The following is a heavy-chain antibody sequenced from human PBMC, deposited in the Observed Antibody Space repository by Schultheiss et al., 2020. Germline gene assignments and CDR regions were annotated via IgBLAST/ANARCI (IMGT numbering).Heavy chain of an antibody. CDR1: GFTFSSYA. Sequence: GGSLRLSCAASGFTFSSYAMHWVRQAPGKGLEWVAVISYDGSNKYYADSVKGRFTISRDNSKNTLYLQMNSLRAEDTAVYYCARGGALRWLSTPPPDYWGQGTLVTVSS. D-gene: IGHD4-23*01. CDR3: ARGGALRWLSTPPPDY. CDR2: ISYDGSNK. V-gene: IGHV3-30-3*01. J-gene: IGHJ4*02.